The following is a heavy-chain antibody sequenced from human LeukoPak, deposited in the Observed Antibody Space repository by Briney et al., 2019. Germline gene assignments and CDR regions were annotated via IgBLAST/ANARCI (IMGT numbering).Heavy chain of an antibody. D-gene: IGHD3-9*01. CDR3: ARSIGLTGGGVDV. Sequence: GGSLRLSCAASGFTFSDYNMNWVREAPGKGLEWVSYITDSGNTIHYADSVKGRFTISRDNAKNSLYLQMNSLRAEDTAVYYCARSIGLTGGGVDVWGQGTTVTVSS. CDR1: GFTFSDYN. CDR2: ITDSGNTI. J-gene: IGHJ6*02. V-gene: IGHV3-11*01.